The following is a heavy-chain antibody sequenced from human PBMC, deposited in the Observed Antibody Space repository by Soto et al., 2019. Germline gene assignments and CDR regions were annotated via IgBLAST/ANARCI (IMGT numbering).Heavy chain of an antibody. J-gene: IGHJ4*02. Sequence: KTSETLSLTCAVYGGSFSGYYRSWIRQPPGKGLEWIGEINHSGSTNYNPSLKSRVTISVDTSKNQFSLKLSSVTAADTAVCYCARRRLGATPFDYWGQGTLVTVSS. V-gene: IGHV4-34*01. CDR3: ARRRLGATPFDY. CDR1: GGSFSGYY. CDR2: INHSGST. D-gene: IGHD1-26*01.